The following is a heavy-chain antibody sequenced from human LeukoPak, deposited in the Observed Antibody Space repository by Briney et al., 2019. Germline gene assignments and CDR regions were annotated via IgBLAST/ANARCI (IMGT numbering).Heavy chain of an antibody. CDR3: ARDRGGYCSSTSCYAGYWFDP. V-gene: IGHV4-61*09. D-gene: IGHD2-2*01. CDR2: IYTSWST. J-gene: IGHJ5*02. Sequence: SQTLSLTCTVSGDSISSGNYYWTWIRQPAGKGLEWLGHIYTSWSTNYNPSLKSRVTISVDTSKNQFSLKLSSVTAADTAVYYCARDRGGYCSSTSCYAGYWFDPWGQGTLVTVSS. CDR1: GDSISSGNYY.